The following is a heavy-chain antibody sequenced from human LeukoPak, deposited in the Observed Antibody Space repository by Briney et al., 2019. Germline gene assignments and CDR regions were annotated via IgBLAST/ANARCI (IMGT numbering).Heavy chain of an antibody. CDR3: ARGGYFDWDDAFDI. CDR1: RLSLENYA. CDR2: ISYHGNNV. Sequence: CLSLSRAPSRLSLENYAIHWVRQAPGKGVEWGAVISYHGNNVYYADSVKGRFTISRDNSKNTLYLQMNSLRAEDAAVYYCARGGYFDWDDAFDIWGQGTMVTVSS. V-gene: IGHV3-30-3*01. J-gene: IGHJ3*02. D-gene: IGHD3-9*01.